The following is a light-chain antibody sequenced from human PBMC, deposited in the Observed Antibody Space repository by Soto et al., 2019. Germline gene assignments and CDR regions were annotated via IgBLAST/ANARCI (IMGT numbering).Light chain of an antibody. CDR2: DAS. CDR1: QTISSW. CDR3: QQDHTSSIT. Sequence: DKKIYHSPATLSASVGERVTITCRASQTISSWLAWYQQKPGKAPNLLIYDASTLERGVPSRFRGTGSGTEFTLTIDSLQPDDFATYYCQQDHTSSITFGQGTLLEIK. V-gene: IGKV1-5*01. J-gene: IGKJ5*01.